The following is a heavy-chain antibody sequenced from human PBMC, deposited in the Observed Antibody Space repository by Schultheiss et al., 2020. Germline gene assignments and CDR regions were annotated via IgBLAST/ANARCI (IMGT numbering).Heavy chain of an antibody. CDR3: ARADFWSGYPNWFDP. Sequence: GGSLRLSCAASGFTFSSYSMNWVRQAPGKGLVWVSRINSDGSSTSYADSVKGRFTISRDNAKNSLYLQMNSLRAEDTAVYYCARADFWSGYPNWFDPWGQGTLVTVSS. V-gene: IGHV3-74*01. CDR1: GFTFSSYS. D-gene: IGHD3-3*01. CDR2: INSDGSST. J-gene: IGHJ5*02.